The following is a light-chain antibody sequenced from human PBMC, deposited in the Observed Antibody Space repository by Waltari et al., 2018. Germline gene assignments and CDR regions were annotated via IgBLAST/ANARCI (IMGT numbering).Light chain of an antibody. V-gene: IGKV4-1*01. CDR3: QQYYNTPLT. CDR1: ESVLYSSNNKNH. CDR2: WAS. Sequence: DIVMTQSSDSLAVSLGERATISCKTSESVLYSSNNKNHLAWFQQKPGQPPRLLLYWASTRESGVPDRFIGSGSETDFTLTVTRLQAEDVAVYYCQQYYNTPLTFGGGTKVEVK. J-gene: IGKJ4*01.